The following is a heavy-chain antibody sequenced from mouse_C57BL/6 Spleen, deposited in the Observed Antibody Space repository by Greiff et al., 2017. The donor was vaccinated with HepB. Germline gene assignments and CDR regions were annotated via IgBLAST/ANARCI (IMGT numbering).Heavy chain of an antibody. Sequence: EVQLVESGGGLVQPGGSLKLSCAASGFTFSDYYMYWVRQTPEKRLEWVAYISNGGGSTYYPDTVKGRFTISRDNAKNTLYLQMSRLKSEDTAMYYCARRATLNWYFDVWGTGTTVTVSS. J-gene: IGHJ1*03. CDR3: ARRATLNWYFDV. CDR1: GFTFSDYY. CDR2: ISNGGGST. D-gene: IGHD3-1*01. V-gene: IGHV5-12*01.